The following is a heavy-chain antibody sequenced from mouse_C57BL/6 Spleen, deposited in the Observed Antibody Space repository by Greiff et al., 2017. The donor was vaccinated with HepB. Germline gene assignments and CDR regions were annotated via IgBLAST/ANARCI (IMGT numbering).Heavy chain of an antibody. CDR1: GYTFTSYW. CDR2: IDPSDSYT. CDR3: ARLLFFFDY. V-gene: IGHV1-50*01. J-gene: IGHJ2*01. Sequence: QVQLQQPGAELVKPGASVKLSCKASGYTFTSYWMQWVKQRPGQGLEWIGEIDPSDSYTNYNQKFKGKATLTIDTSSSTAYMQLSSLTSEDSAVYYCARLLFFFDYWGQVTTLTVSS.